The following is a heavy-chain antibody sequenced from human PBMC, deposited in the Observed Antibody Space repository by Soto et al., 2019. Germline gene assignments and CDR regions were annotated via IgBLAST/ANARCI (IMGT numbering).Heavy chain of an antibody. CDR2: IYHSGST. V-gene: IGHV4-34*01. Sequence: PSETLSLTCAGYGGSCSGYYWSWIRQPPGKGVEWIGKIYHSGSTNYNPSLKRRVTISVDTSKNQFSLKLSSVTAADTSVYYCAGSGYYHNSGMDVWGQGTTVTVSS. D-gene: IGHD3-22*01. J-gene: IGHJ6*02. CDR3: AGSGYYHNSGMDV. CDR1: GGSCSGYY.